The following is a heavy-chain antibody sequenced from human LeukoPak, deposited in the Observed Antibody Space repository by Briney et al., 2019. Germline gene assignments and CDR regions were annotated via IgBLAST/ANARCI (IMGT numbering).Heavy chain of an antibody. CDR1: GFTFSSYE. D-gene: IGHD2-2*02. CDR2: ISSSGSTI. Sequence: GGSLRLSCAASGFTFSSYEMNWVRQAPGKGLEWVSYISSSGSTIYYADSVKGRFTISRDSAKNSLYLQMNSLRAEDTAVYYCASIVVVPAAISWGQGTLVTVSS. CDR3: ASIVVVPAAIS. J-gene: IGHJ5*02. V-gene: IGHV3-48*03.